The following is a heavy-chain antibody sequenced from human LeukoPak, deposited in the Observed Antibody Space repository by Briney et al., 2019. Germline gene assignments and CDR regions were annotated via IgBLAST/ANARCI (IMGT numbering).Heavy chain of an antibody. J-gene: IGHJ4*02. V-gene: IGHV4-59*08. CDR3: ARLGGNWNSPGRDY. CDR2: ISYTGTT. CDR1: GGSINGYS. D-gene: IGHD3-10*01. Sequence: KASETLSLTCSVSGGSINGYSWTWIRQPPGMRLEWVGHISYTGTTNYNPSLTTRVAISVDTSKNQFSLKLTSVTAADTGMYLCARLGGNWNSPGRDYWGQGTLVTVSS.